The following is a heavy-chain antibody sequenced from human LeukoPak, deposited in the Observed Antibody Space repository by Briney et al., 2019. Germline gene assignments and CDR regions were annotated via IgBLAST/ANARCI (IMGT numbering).Heavy chain of an antibody. CDR3: ARRSAFWKSLDF. J-gene: IGHJ4*02. CDR1: GGSISSDNYY. Sequence: SETLSLTYTVSGGSISSDNYYWGWTRQSPGKGLEWIASVYYTGTTYYTPSLTTRATISVDTSKNQFSLKLSSVTAADTAVYYCARRSAFWKSLDFWGQGTLVTVSS. V-gene: IGHV4-39*01. CDR2: VYYTGTT. D-gene: IGHD3-3*01.